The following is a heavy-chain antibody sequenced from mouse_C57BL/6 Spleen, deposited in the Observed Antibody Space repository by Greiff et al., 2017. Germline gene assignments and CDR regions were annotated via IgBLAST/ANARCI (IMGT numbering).Heavy chain of an antibody. CDR3: ESSGFDSSYGYFEV. CDR2: INPGSGDT. V-gene: IGHV1-7*01. Sequence: VQLQQSGAELVKPGASVKLSCTASGYTFNSYWMHWVKQRPGQGLEWIGYINPGSGDTKYNQKFKGKATLTADKASSTAYLQLSRLTYEASAVYDCESSGFDSSYGYFEVWGTGTTVTVAS. D-gene: IGHD3-1*01. CDR1: GYTFNSYW. J-gene: IGHJ1*03.